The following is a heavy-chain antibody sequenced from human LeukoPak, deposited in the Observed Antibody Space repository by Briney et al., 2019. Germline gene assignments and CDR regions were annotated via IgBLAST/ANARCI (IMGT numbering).Heavy chain of an antibody. CDR1: GGTFSSYA. V-gene: IGHV1-69*04. D-gene: IGHD6-25*01. Sequence: ASVKVSCKASGGTFSSYAISWVRQAPGQGLEWMGRIIPILGIANYAQKFQGRVTITADKSTSTAYMELSSLRSEDTAVYYCARAAGAIAADVLYAFDIWGQGTMVTVSS. J-gene: IGHJ3*02. CDR3: ARAAGAIAADVLYAFDI. CDR2: IIPILGIA.